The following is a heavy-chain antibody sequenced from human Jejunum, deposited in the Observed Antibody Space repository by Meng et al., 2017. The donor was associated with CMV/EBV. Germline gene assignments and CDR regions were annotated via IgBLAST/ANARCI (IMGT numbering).Heavy chain of an antibody. CDR3: ASGTPGRSYCDY. J-gene: IGHJ4*02. V-gene: IGHV1-18*01. CDR2: FVNYVDT. D-gene: IGHD2-15*01. Sequence: VHLLQPGPKVNNPGASGRVSCKASGYTFGSYGICWVRQAPGQGLEWMGWFVNYVDTYPAPKFQGRVTMTTDTHTNTAFMELRSLTSDDTAVYYCASGTPGRSYCDYWGQGTLVTVSS. CDR1: GYTFGSYG.